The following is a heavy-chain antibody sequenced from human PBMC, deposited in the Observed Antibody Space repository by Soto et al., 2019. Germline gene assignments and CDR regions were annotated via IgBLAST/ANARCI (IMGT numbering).Heavy chain of an antibody. CDR1: GGTFSNDA. D-gene: IGHD4-17*01. CDR3: SRQRDGDYGGNQYS. J-gene: IGHJ4*02. Sequence: QVQLAQSGAEVKKPGSSVKVSCKASGGTFSNDALSWVRQAPGQGLEWMGGIIPIFGPANYAQRFQGRVTYTADKCTSTSYMELNSLKSEDTAVYYCSRQRDGDYGGNQYSWGQGTLVTVSS. V-gene: IGHV1-69*14. CDR2: IIPIFGPA.